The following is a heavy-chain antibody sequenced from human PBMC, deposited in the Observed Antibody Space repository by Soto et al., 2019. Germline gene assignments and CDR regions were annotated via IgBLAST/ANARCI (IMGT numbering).Heavy chain of an antibody. V-gene: IGHV4-34*01. CDR2: INHSGST. CDR3: ARGRGPRIFGVVMPYYYGMDV. D-gene: IGHD3-3*01. CDR1: GGSFSGYY. J-gene: IGHJ6*02. Sequence: PSETLSLTCAVYGGSFSGYYWSWTRQPPGKGLEWIGEINHSGSTNYNPSLKSRVTISVDTSKNQFSLKLSSVTAAGTAVYYCARGRGPRIFGVVMPYYYGMDVWGQGTTVTVSS.